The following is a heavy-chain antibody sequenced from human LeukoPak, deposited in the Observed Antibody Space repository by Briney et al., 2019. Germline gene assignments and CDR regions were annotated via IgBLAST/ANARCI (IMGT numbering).Heavy chain of an antibody. CDR2: IHPGNSES. V-gene: IGHV5-51*01. CDR1: GYTFSNDW. D-gene: IGHD3-22*01. Sequence: GESLKISCEAPGYTFSNDWIGWVRQMPGKGLEWMGIIHPGNSESRYTPSFQGHVTFSVDKSITTAYLQWSSLEASDTAMYYCARLDSGGFYFVPYWGQGTLVTVSS. J-gene: IGHJ4*02. CDR3: ARLDSGGFYFVPY.